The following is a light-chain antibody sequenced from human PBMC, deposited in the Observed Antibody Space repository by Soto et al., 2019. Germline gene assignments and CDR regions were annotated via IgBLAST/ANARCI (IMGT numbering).Light chain of an antibody. Sequence: IGLSKSPGTVSLSTGERVILSCRASQIVSSDYLAWYRQKPGQAPILLIFGASSRATGIPDRFSGSGSGTDFTLTITRLEPEDFAVYYCQHYGSSPSVITFGQGTRLEIK. CDR1: QIVSSDY. CDR3: QHYGSSPSVIT. CDR2: GAS. J-gene: IGKJ5*01. V-gene: IGKV3-20*01.